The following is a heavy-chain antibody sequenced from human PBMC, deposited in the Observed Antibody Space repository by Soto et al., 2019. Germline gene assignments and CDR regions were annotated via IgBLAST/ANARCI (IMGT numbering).Heavy chain of an antibody. Sequence: SETLSLTCAVYGGSFSGYYWSWIRQPPGKGLERIGEINHSGSTNYNPSLKSRVTISVDTSKNQFSLKLSSVTAADTAVYYCARGGGRGARCNYPAFVIWGQGTMGTGS. J-gene: IGHJ3*02. V-gene: IGHV4-34*01. D-gene: IGHD3-16*01. CDR3: ARGGGRGARCNYPAFVI. CDR1: GGSFSGYY. CDR2: INHSGST.